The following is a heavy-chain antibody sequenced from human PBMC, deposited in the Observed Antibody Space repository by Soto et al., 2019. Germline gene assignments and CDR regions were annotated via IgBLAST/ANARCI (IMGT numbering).Heavy chain of an antibody. D-gene: IGHD2-8*02. CDR3: ARVRRVVLHYSFDY. V-gene: IGHV4-30-4*01. CDR2: IYSSGRT. J-gene: IGHJ4*02. Sequence: QVQLQESGPRLVKPSETLSLNCSVSGGSIRNGDYYWSWIRQAPGRGLEWIGDIYSSGRTHYNPSLQSRLAISVDTPKNQFSLSLTSVTAADTAVYFCARVRRVVLHYSFDYWGRGALVTVSS. CDR1: GGSIRNGDYY.